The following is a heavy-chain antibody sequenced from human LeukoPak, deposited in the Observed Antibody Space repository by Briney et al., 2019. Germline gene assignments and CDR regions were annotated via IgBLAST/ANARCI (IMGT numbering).Heavy chain of an antibody. V-gene: IGHV4-34*01. D-gene: IGHD6-19*01. CDR1: GGSFSGYY. J-gene: IGHJ4*02. Sequence: SETLSLTCAVYGGSFSGYYWSWIRQPPGKGLEWIGEINHSGSTNYNPSLKSRVTISVDTSKNQFSLKLSSVTAADTAVYYCARGPAVASGGWFDFDYWGQGTLVTVSS. CDR2: INHSGST. CDR3: ARGPAVASGGWFDFDY.